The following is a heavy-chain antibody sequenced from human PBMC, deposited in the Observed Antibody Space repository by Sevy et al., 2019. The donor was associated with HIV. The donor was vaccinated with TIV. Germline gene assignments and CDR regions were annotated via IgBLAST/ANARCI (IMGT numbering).Heavy chain of an antibody. D-gene: IGHD3-10*01. Sequence: GGSLRLSCAASGFTFSSYAMSWVRQAPGKGLEWVSAISGSGGSTYYADSVKGRFTISRDNSKNTLYLQMNSLRAEDTAVYYCAKDDTKTVVRGAHTYYYYGMDVWGQGTTVTVSS. CDR2: ISGSGGST. CDR1: GFTFSSYA. CDR3: AKDDTKTVVRGAHTYYYYGMDV. V-gene: IGHV3-23*01. J-gene: IGHJ6*02.